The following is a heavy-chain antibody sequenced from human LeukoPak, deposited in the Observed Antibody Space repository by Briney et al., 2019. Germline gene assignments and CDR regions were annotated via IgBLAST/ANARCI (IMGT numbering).Heavy chain of an antibody. CDR1: GFTISNYW. J-gene: IGHJ4*02. CDR2: ISYDGSNK. V-gene: IGHV3-30*18. CDR3: AKDAQGNYFDY. Sequence: GGSLRLSCAASGFTISNYWMTWVRQAPGKGLEWVAVISYDGSNKYYADSVKGRFTISRDNSKNTLYLQMNSLRAEDTAVYYCAKDAQGNYFDYWGQGTLVTVSS.